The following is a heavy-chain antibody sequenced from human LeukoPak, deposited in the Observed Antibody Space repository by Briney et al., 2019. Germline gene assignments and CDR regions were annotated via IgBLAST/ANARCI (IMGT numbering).Heavy chain of an antibody. CDR2: INSDGSWT. J-gene: IGHJ4*02. D-gene: IGHD3-9*01. CDR3: AKGDNDILTDYYNSFDY. V-gene: IGHV3-74*01. CDR1: GNYW. Sequence: GGSLRLSCAASGNYWMHWVRQAPGKGLVWVSHINSDGSWTSYADSVKGRFTISRDNSKNTLYLQVNSLRAEDTAIYYCAKGDNDILTDYYNSFDYWGQGTLVTVSS.